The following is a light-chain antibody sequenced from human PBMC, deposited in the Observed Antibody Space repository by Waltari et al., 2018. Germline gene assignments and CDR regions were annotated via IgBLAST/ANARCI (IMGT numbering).Light chain of an antibody. CDR1: SDVGNYNY. V-gene: IGLV2-14*01. Sequence: QSDLTQPASVSGSPGQSITISCTGTSDVGNYNYVSWYQQHPGKAPKLMIYEVTNRPSGVSNRFSGSKSGNTASLTISGLQAEDEADYYCSSYTSGISVVFGGGTRLTVL. J-gene: IGLJ2*01. CDR2: EVT. CDR3: SSYTSGISVV.